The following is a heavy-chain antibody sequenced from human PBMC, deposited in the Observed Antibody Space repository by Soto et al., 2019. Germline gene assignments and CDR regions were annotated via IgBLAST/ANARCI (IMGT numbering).Heavy chain of an antibody. CDR1: GFTFSSYA. Sequence: EVQLLESGGGLVQPGGSLRLSCAASGFTFSSYAMSWVRQAPGKGLEWVSAISGSGGSTYYADSVKGRFTISRDNSRSGLYLQMNSVRDEDTAVYYCAKAPAVAVTSYVDYWGQGTLVTVSS. CDR2: ISGSGGST. J-gene: IGHJ4*02. CDR3: AKAPAVAVTSYVDY. V-gene: IGHV3-23*01. D-gene: IGHD4-17*01.